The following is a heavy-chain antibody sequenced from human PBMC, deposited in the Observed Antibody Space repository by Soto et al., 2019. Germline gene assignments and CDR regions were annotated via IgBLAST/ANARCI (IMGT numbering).Heavy chain of an antibody. Sequence: PSETLSLTCAVYGGSFSGYYWSWIRQPPGKGLEWIGEINHSGSTNYNPSLKSRVTISVDTSKNQFSLKLSSVTAADTAVYYCGRGFYASDSYGNPRLPCSSHYRGPGPLVTVSS. D-gene: IGHD5-18*01. CDR2: INHSGST. CDR3: GRGFYASDSYGNPRLPCSSHY. V-gene: IGHV4-34*01. CDR1: GGSFSGYY. J-gene: IGHJ4*02.